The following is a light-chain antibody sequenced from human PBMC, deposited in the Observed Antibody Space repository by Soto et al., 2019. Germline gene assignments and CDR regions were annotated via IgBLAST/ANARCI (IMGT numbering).Light chain of an antibody. V-gene: IGLV1-44*01. Sequence: QSVLTPLPSASGTPGRKVSISCSGSSSNIGSNTVNWYQQLPGTAPKLLIYSNNQRPSGVPDRFSGSKSGTSASLAISGLQSEDEADYYCAAWDDSLNGYVFGTGTKVTV. CDR2: SNN. CDR1: SSNIGSNT. J-gene: IGLJ1*01. CDR3: AAWDDSLNGYV.